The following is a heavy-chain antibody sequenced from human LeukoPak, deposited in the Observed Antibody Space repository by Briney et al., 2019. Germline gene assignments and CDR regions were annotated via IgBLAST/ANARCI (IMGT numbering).Heavy chain of an antibody. CDR1: GGSISSGSYY. J-gene: IGHJ4*02. Sequence: SQTLSLTCTVSGGSISSGSYYWSWIRQPAGKGLEWIGRIYTSGSTNYNPSLKSRVTISVDTSKNQFSLKLSSVTAADTAVYYCARDRRDGVVGATAHFDYWGQGTLVTVSS. D-gene: IGHD1-26*01. CDR3: ARDRRDGVVGATAHFDY. CDR2: IYTSGST. V-gene: IGHV4-61*02.